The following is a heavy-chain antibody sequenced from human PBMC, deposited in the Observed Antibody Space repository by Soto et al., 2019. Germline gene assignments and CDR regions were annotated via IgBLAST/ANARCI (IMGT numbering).Heavy chain of an antibody. J-gene: IGHJ5*02. CDR1: GGSISSYY. CDR2: IYYSGST. D-gene: IGHD2-2*01. CDR3: VRYLVQTSNWFDP. Sequence: SETLSLTCTVSGGSISSYYWSWIRQPPGKGLEWIGYIYYSGSTYYNASLKSRVTISIDTSKNQFSLKLSSVTAADTAVYYCVRYLVQTSNWFDPWGQGTLVTVSS. V-gene: IGHV4-59*08.